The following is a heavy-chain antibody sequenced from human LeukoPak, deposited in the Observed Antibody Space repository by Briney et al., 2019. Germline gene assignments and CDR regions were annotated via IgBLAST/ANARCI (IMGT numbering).Heavy chain of an antibody. J-gene: IGHJ4*02. D-gene: IGHD3-22*01. CDR3: ARDRRYYDSSGYYDYFDY. CDR2: ISYDGSNK. V-gene: IGHV3-30-3*01. Sequence: TGGSLRLSCAASGFTFSSYAMHWVRQAPGKGLEWVAVISYDGSNKYYADSVKGRFTISRDNSKNTLYLQMNSLRAEDTAVYYCARDRRYYDSSGYYDYFDYWGQGTLVTVSS. CDR1: GFTFSSYA.